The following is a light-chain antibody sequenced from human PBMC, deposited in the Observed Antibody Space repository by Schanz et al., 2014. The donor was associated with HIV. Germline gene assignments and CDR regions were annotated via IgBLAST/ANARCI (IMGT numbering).Light chain of an antibody. V-gene: IGKV3-20*01. J-gene: IGKJ3*01. Sequence: EIVLTQSPGTLSLSPGERATLSCRASQSVSSSYLAWYQQKPGQAPRLLIYGASTRATGIADRFSGSGSGTDFTLTISRLEPEDFGMYYCQQYGSSPFTFGPGTRVEIK. CDR3: QQYGSSPFT. CDR1: QSVSSSY. CDR2: GAS.